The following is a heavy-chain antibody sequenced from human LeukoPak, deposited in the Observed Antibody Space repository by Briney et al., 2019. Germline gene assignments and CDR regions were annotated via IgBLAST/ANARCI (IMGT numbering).Heavy chain of an antibody. V-gene: IGHV3-30*04. Sequence: GRSLRLSCAASGFTFSSYAMHWVRQAPGKGLEWVAVISYDGSNKYYADSVKGRFTISRDNSKNTLYLQMNSLRAEDTAVYYCAKDGYYSSSWYYYYYGMDVWGQGTTVTVSS. D-gene: IGHD6-13*01. CDR1: GFTFSSYA. CDR2: ISYDGSNK. J-gene: IGHJ6*02. CDR3: AKDGYYSSSWYYYYYGMDV.